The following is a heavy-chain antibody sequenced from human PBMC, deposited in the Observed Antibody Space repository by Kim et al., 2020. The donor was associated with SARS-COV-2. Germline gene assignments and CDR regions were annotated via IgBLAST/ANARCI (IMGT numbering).Heavy chain of an antibody. Sequence: AASVKGRFTVSRDNSKNTLYLQMNSLRDEDTAVYYCAKSYGEYYYYYGLDVWGQGTTVSVSS. J-gene: IGHJ6*02. CDR3: AKSYGEYYYYYGLDV. V-gene: IGHV3-23*01. D-gene: IGHD5-18*01.